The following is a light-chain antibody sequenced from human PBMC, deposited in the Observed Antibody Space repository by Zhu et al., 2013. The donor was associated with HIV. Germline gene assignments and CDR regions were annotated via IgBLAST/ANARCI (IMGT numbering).Light chain of an antibody. Sequence: DIEMTQSPSSLSASLGDRVTITCRASQDIGNYLAWYQQKPGQVPILLIYAASTLQSGVPSRFSGSGSGTGFTLTISSLQAEDVATYYCQKYNSVPLTFGPGTKVDIK. V-gene: IGKV1-27*01. CDR1: QDIGNY. J-gene: IGKJ3*01. CDR3: QKYNSVPLT. CDR2: AAS.